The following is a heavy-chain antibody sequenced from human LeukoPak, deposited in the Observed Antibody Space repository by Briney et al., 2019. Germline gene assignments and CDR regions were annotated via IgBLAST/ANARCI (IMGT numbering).Heavy chain of an antibody. D-gene: IGHD1-14*01. CDR2: ISHDGTE. Sequence: GGSLRLSGAASGFPFSVYWMTLVRQAPGKGLEWVADISHDGTEFYADSVKGRFTISRDNAETSLDLQMNSLRADDTAVYYCARDKTTAHVFDVWGQGAMVTVSS. V-gene: IGHV3-7*01. CDR3: ARDKTTAHVFDV. CDR1: GFPFSVYW. J-gene: IGHJ3*01.